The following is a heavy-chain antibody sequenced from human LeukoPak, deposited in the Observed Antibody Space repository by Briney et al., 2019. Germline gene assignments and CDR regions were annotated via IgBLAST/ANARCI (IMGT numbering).Heavy chain of an antibody. CDR3: ARHVEIAVAGPIDY. J-gene: IGHJ4*02. CDR2: IYYSGST. V-gene: IGHV4-39*01. CDR1: GGSISSSRDY. D-gene: IGHD6-19*01. Sequence: NPSETLSLTCTVSGGSISSSRDYWGWIRQPPGKGLEWIGSIYYSGSTYYNQSLKSRVTISVDTSKNQFSLKLSSVTAADTAVYYCARHVEIAVAGPIDYWGQGTLVTVSS.